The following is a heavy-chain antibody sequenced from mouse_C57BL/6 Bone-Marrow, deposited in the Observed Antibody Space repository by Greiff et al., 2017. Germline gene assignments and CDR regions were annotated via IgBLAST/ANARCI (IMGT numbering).Heavy chain of an antibody. Sequence: QVQLKESGPGLVQPSPSLSITCTVSGFSLTSYGVHWVRQSPGKGLEWLGVIWSGGSTDYNAAFISRLSISKDNSKSQVFFKMNSLQADDTAIYYCARNYYGSSYAAWFAYWGQGTLVTVSA. CDR1: GFSLTSYG. CDR2: IWSGGST. CDR3: ARNYYGSSYAAWFAY. J-gene: IGHJ3*01. D-gene: IGHD1-1*01. V-gene: IGHV2-2*01.